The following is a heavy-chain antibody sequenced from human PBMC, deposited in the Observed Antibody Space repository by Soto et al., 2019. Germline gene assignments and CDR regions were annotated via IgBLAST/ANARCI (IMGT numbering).Heavy chain of an antibody. Sequence: GGSLRLSCAASGFTFSSYAMHWVRQAPGKGLEWVAVISYDGSNKYYADSVKGRFTISRDNSKNTLYLQMNSLRAEDTAVYYCARGIQLWLGYFDYWGQGTLVTVSS. CDR2: ISYDGSNK. V-gene: IGHV3-30-3*01. J-gene: IGHJ4*02. CDR1: GFTFSSYA. D-gene: IGHD5-18*01. CDR3: ARGIQLWLGYFDY.